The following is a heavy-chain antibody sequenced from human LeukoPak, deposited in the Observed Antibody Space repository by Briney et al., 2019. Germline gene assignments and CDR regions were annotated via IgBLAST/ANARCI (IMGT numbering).Heavy chain of an antibody. J-gene: IGHJ2*01. V-gene: IGHV3-21*01. CDR3: ASGGYCGGDCYSRSFDL. Sequence: GGSLRLSCAASGFTFSSYSMNWVRQAPGKGLEWVSSISSSSTYIYYADSVKGRFTISRDNAKNSLYLQMNSLRAEDTAVYYCASGGYCGGDCYSRSFDLWGRGTLVTVSS. D-gene: IGHD2-21*02. CDR2: ISSSSTYI. CDR1: GFTFSSYS.